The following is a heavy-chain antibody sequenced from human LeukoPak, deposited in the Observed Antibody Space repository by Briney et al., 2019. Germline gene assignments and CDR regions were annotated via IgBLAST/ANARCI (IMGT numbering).Heavy chain of an antibody. CDR2: IIPIFGTA. D-gene: IGHD2-2*01. CDR3: ARGYCSSTSCSDYFDY. Sequence: VASVKVSCKASGGTFSSYAISWVRQAPGQGLEWMGGIIPIFGTANYAQKFQGRVTITADESTSTAYMELSSLRSEDTAVYYCARGYCSSTSCSDYFDYWGQGTLVIVSS. J-gene: IGHJ4*02. V-gene: IGHV1-69*13. CDR1: GGTFSSYA.